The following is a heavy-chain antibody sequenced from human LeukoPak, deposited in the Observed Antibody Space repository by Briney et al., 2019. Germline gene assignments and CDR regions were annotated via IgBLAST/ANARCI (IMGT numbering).Heavy chain of an antibody. CDR2: MNPNSGNP. Sequence: ASVKVSCKASGYTFSSYDINWVRQATGQGLAWMGRMNPNSGNPNYAQKFQGRVTMTRSTSTSTAYLELSSLRSDDTAVYHCARGGGVNDDSGALFGMNVWGQGTTVTVSS. CDR1: GYTFSSYD. J-gene: IGHJ6*02. V-gene: IGHV1-8*02. CDR3: ARGGGVNDDSGALFGMNV. D-gene: IGHD3-10*01.